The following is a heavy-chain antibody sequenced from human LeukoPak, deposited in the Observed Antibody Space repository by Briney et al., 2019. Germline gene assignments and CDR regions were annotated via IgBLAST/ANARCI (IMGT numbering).Heavy chain of an antibody. Sequence: GGSLRLSCAASGFTFSSYAMSWVRQAPGKGLEWVSAISGSGGSTYYADSVKGRFTISRDNSKNTLYLQMNSLRAEDTAAYYCAKGSIVATIFYFDYWGQGTLVTVSS. CDR2: ISGSGGST. J-gene: IGHJ4*02. D-gene: IGHD5-12*01. CDR3: AKGSIVATIFYFDY. CDR1: GFTFSSYA. V-gene: IGHV3-23*01.